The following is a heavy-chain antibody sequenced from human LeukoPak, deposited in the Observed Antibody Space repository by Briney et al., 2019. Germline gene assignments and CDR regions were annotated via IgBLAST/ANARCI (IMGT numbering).Heavy chain of an antibody. Sequence: SETLSLTCTVSGGSVSSGNYYWSWIRQPLGKGLEWIGYIYYSGSTNYNPSLKSRVTISVDTSKNQFSLKLTSVTAADTAVYYCARGVGAVYWYFDLWGRGTLVTVSS. V-gene: IGHV4-61*01. CDR2: IYYSGST. D-gene: IGHD1-26*01. J-gene: IGHJ2*01. CDR3: ARGVGAVYWYFDL. CDR1: GGSVSSGNYY.